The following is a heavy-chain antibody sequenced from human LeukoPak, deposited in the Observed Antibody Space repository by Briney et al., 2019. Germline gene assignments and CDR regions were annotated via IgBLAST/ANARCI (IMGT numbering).Heavy chain of an antibody. CDR1: GFPFNSFF. J-gene: IGHJ4*02. D-gene: IGHD7-27*01. V-gene: IGHV3-7*01. CDR2: ISQDGSET. Sequence: GGSLRLSCAASGFPFNSFFLNWVRLTPGRELEWVACISQDGSETFYMDSVRGRFIISRDNTKNSLYLQMDSLRAEDTAVYSCVRDLGHSRHYFEYWGQGALVTGSS. CDR3: VRDLGHSRHYFEY.